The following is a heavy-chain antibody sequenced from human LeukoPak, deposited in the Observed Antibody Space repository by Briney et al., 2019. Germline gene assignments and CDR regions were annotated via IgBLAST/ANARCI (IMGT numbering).Heavy chain of an antibody. Sequence: GGSLRLSCAASGFTFSSYGMHWVRQAPGKGLEWVAFIRYDGSNKYYADSVKGRFTISRDNSKNTLYLQMNSLRAEDTAVYYCAKEDDYGDFEEIGDAFDIWGQGTMVTVSS. CDR1: GFTFSSYG. V-gene: IGHV3-30*02. CDR2: IRYDGSNK. D-gene: IGHD4-17*01. J-gene: IGHJ3*02. CDR3: AKEDDYGDFEEIGDAFDI.